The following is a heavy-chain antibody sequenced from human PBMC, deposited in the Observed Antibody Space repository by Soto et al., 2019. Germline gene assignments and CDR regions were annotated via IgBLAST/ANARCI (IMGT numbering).Heavy chain of an antibody. CDR2: IISSSSTI. D-gene: IGHD6-19*01. V-gene: IGHV3-48*01. CDR1: GFTFSSYS. CDR3: ARDQGQWLASLAY. J-gene: IGHJ4*02. Sequence: GGSLRLSCAASGFTFSSYSMNWVRQAPGKGLEWVSFIISSSSTIYYADSVKGRFTISRDNAKNSLYLQMNSLRAEDTVVYYCARDQGQWLASLAYWGQGTLVTVSS.